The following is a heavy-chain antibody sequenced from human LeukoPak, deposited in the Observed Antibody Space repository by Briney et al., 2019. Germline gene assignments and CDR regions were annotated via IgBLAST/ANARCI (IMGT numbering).Heavy chain of an antibody. D-gene: IGHD3-10*01. V-gene: IGHV3-30*02. CDR1: GFASSAYG. J-gene: IGHJ3*02. Sequence: PGGSLRLSCAASGFASSAYGMHWVRQAPGKGLEWVSFIRHDGSNQYYVDSVKGRFTISKDNSKSTLSLQMNSLRAEDTAVYYCARDVGPYYYGSGSSSAFDIWGQGTLVTVSS. CDR3: ARDVGPYYYGSGSSSAFDI. CDR2: IRHDGSNQ.